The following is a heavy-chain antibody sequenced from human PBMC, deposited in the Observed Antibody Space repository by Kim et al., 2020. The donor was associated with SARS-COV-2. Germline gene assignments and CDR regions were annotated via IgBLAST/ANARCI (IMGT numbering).Heavy chain of an antibody. CDR1: GYSFTNYR. V-gene: IGHV5-51*01. CDR2: IYPHNSDT. CDR3: ARWSRRIVEFRAFDI. Sequence: GESLKISCTGSGYSFTNYRIGWVRQMPGKGLEWMGIIYPHNSDTTYSPSFRGQVDISADKSISTAYRQWSSLTASDTAMCYCARWSRRIVEFRAFDIWGQGTRVTVSS. D-gene: IGHD1-26*01. J-gene: IGHJ3*02.